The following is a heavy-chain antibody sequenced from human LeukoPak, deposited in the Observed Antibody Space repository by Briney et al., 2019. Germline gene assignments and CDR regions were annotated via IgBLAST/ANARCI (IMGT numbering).Heavy chain of an antibody. D-gene: IGHD1-26*01. Sequence: PGGSLRLSCAASGFTFSSYAMSWVRQAPGKGLEWVSAISGSGGSTYYADSVKGRFTISRDNSKNTLYLQMDSLRAEDTAVYYCATLKGNSGSFSFDYWGRGTLVTVSS. CDR1: GFTFSSYA. V-gene: IGHV3-23*01. CDR3: ATLKGNSGSFSFDY. J-gene: IGHJ4*02. CDR2: ISGSGGST.